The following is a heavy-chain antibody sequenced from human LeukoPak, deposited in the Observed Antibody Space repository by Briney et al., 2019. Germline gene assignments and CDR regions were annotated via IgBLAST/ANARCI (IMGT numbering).Heavy chain of an antibody. D-gene: IGHD1-26*01. CDR1: GFTFSNAW. V-gene: IGHV3-15*01. CDR2: IKSKTDGGTT. Sequence: GGSLRLSCAASGFTFSNAWMSWVRQAPGKGLEWVGRIKSKTDGGTTDYAVPVKGRFTISRDDSKNTLYLQMNSLKTEDTAVYYCTTEGIVAPLFDYWGQGTLVTVSS. CDR3: TTEGIVAPLFDY. J-gene: IGHJ4*02.